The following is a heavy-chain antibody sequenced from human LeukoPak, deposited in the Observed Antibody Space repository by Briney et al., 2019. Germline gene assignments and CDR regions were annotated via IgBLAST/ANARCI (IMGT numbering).Heavy chain of an antibody. CDR3: ARSQNYYGSGDY. CDR1: GDSFSNGNYY. D-gene: IGHD3-10*01. Sequence: SETLCLTCTVSGDSFSNGNYYWSWLRQPPGKALEWIGYIYYTGSTYYNPSLEGRVTISVDTSGNQFSVKLSSVTAADTAVYYCARSQNYYGSGDYWSQGTLVTVSS. CDR2: IYYTGST. V-gene: IGHV4-61*01. J-gene: IGHJ4*02.